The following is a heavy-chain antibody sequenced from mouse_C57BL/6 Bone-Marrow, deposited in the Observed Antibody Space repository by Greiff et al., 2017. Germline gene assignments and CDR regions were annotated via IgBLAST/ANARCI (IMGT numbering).Heavy chain of an antibody. Sequence: VQLQQPGAALVKPGASVQLSCKASGYTFPSYWLPWVKQRPGQGLEWIGEIDPSDSYTNYNHTFKGKATLTVDTSSRTAYRQLSSLTSEDSAVYYCARRDDGGYWGQGTTLTGSS. CDR3: ARRDDGGY. D-gene: IGHD2-14*01. V-gene: IGHV1-50*01. CDR2: IDPSDSYT. J-gene: IGHJ2*01. CDR1: GYTFPSYW.